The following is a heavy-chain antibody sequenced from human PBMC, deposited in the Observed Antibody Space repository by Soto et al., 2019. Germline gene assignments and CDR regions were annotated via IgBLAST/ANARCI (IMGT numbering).Heavy chain of an antibody. Sequence: QVQLVESGGGVVQPGRSLRLSCAASGFTFSSYAMHWVRQAPGKGLEWVAVISYDGSNKYYADSVKGRFTISRDNSKNTLYLQMNSLRAEDTAVYYCARAEGGVYCSSTSCPPGPLNYWGQRTLVTVSS. D-gene: IGHD2-2*01. CDR2: ISYDGSNK. CDR1: GFTFSSYA. J-gene: IGHJ4*02. CDR3: ARAEGGVYCSSTSCPPGPLNY. V-gene: IGHV3-30-3*01.